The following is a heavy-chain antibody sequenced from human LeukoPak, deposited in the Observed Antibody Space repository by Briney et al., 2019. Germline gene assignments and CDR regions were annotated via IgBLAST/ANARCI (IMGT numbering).Heavy chain of an antibody. J-gene: IGHJ4*02. Sequence: ASVTVSCKASGYTFTGYYMHWVRQAPGQRLEWMGWINPNSGGTKYAQKFQGMVPMARDTSIHTAHMEVDRLRSDDTAVYHCARLRDDFLSGYFDYWGQGTLVTVSS. D-gene: IGHD3/OR15-3a*01. CDR3: ARLRDDFLSGYFDY. V-gene: IGHV1-2*02. CDR2: INPNSGGT. CDR1: GYTFTGYY.